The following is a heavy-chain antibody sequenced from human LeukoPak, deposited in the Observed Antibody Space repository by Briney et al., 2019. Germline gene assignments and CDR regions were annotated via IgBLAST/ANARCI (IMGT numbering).Heavy chain of an antibody. J-gene: IGHJ4*02. CDR2: ISPSNINT. D-gene: IGHD1-1*01. Sequence: GASVKVSCKASGYTFSSYGISWVRQAPGQGLEWMGWISPSNINTNYTPKFRDRLTMTTDTPTTTAYMELRSLRSDDTAVYYCVRDQGHNVDNWGQGTLVIVSS. CDR1: GYTFSSYG. V-gene: IGHV1-18*01. CDR3: VRDQGHNVDN.